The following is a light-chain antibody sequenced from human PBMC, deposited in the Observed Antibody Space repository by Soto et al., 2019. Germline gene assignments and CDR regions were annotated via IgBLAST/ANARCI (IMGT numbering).Light chain of an antibody. J-gene: IGLJ3*02. CDR3: RSYTSSSTRV. CDR1: SSDGGGYNY. CDR2: EVS. V-gene: IGLV2-14*01. Sequence: QSALTQPASVSGSPGQSITISCTGTSSDGGGYNYVSWYHQHPGKAPKLMIYEVSNRPSGVSNRFSGSKSGNTASLTISGLQAEDEADYYCRSYTSSSTRVFGGGTKLTVL.